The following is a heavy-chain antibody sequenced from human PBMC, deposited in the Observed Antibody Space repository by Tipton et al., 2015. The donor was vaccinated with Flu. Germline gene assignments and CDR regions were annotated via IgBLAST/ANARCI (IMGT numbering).Heavy chain of an antibody. CDR3: AREGPYFYGMDV. J-gene: IGHJ6*02. V-gene: IGHV4-31*03. CDR1: GDSVSNSDYY. Sequence: TLSLTCTVSGDSVSNSDYYWNWIRQEPGEGLEWIGHIDFSGSTHYNPSLKSRLTISIDTSKNQFSLRLNGVTGADTAVYYCAREGPYFYGMDVWGQGTTVTVSS. CDR2: IDFSGST.